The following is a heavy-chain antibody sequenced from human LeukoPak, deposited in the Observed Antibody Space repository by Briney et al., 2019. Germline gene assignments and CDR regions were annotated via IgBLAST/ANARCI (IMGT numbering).Heavy chain of an antibody. D-gene: IGHD1-26*01. CDR3: AREGGSYFNWFDP. CDR2: IYYSGST. V-gene: IGHV4-59*12. J-gene: IGHJ5*02. Sequence: SETLSLTCTVSGGSISSYYWSWIRQPPGKGLEWIGSIYYSGSTYYNPSLKSRVTISVDTSKNQFSLKLSSVTAADTAVYYCAREGGSYFNWFDPWGQGTLVTVSS. CDR1: GGSISSYY.